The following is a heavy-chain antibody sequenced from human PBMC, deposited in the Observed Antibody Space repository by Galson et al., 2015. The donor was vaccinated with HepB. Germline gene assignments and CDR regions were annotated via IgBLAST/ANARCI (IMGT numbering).Heavy chain of an antibody. CDR3: AKDLNRRTGGGFDY. V-gene: IGHV3-23*01. J-gene: IGHJ4*02. D-gene: IGHD1-14*01. Sequence: SLRLSCAASGFTFSSYAMSWVRRAPGKGLEWVSAISGSGGSTYYADSVKGRFTISRDNSKNTLYLQMNSLRAEDTAVYYCAKDLNRRTGGGFDYWGQGTLVTVSS. CDR2: ISGSGGST. CDR1: GFTFSSYA.